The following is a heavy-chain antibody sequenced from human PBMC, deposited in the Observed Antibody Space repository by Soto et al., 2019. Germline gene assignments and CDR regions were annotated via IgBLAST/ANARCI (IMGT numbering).Heavy chain of an antibody. D-gene: IGHD5-12*01. J-gene: IGHJ4*02. Sequence: QVQLVESGGGVVQPGGSLRLSCAPSGFIFSSYGMHWVRQAPGKGLEWVAVIRYDGSNKFYTDSVKGRFTISRDNSKNTLYLEMNSLRAEDTALYYCARVKQGRGGYDSPFYYWGQGPLVTVSS. CDR3: ARVKQGRGGYDSPFYY. V-gene: IGHV3-33*01. CDR1: GFIFSSYG. CDR2: IRYDGSNK.